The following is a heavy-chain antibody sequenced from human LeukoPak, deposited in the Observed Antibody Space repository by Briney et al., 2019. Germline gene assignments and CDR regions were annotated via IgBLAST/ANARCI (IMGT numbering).Heavy chain of an antibody. CDR3: ACYSSSWLINDY. CDR2: INPNSGGT. CDR1: GYTFTGYY. Sequence: ASVKVSCKASGYTFTGYYMHWVRQAPGQELEWMGRINPNSGGTNYAQKFQGRVTMTRDTSVSTAYMELSRLRSDDTAVYYCACYSSSWLINDYWGQGTLVTVSS. J-gene: IGHJ4*02. D-gene: IGHD6-13*01. V-gene: IGHV1-2*06.